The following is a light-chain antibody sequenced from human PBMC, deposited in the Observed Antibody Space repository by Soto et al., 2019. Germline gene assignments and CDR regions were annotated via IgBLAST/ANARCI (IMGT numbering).Light chain of an antibody. CDR3: QQSYYTPLT. CDR2: AAS. Sequence: DIQMTQSPVSLSASVGDRVTITCRASQTISRNLNWYQQKPGKAPKLLIFAASSLQSGVPLRFSVSGSGTDFTLTISSLQPDDFATYYCQQSYYTPLTFGGGTKVEIK. J-gene: IGKJ4*01. CDR1: QTISRN. V-gene: IGKV1-39*01.